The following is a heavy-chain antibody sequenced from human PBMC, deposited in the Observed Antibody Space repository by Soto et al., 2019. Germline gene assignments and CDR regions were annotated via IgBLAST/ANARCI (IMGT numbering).Heavy chain of an antibody. CDR3: ARAGYYYGMDV. V-gene: IGHV4-30-2*01. Sequence: SETLSLTCAVSGGSISSGGYSWSWIRQPPGKGLEWIGYIYHSGSTYYNPSLKSRVTISVDRSKNQFSLKLSSVTAADTAVYYCARAGYYYGMDVWGQGTTVTVSS. CDR1: GGSISSGGYS. J-gene: IGHJ6*02. CDR2: IYHSGST.